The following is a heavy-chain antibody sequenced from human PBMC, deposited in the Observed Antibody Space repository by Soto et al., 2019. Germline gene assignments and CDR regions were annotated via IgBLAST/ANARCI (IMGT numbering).Heavy chain of an antibody. V-gene: IGHV3-7*01. CDR1: GFTFSTSW. J-gene: IGHJ3*02. CDR3: AGTATSYALDI. Sequence: GGSLRLSCAASGFTFSTSWMSWVRQAPGKGLEWVANIKQDGGGTVYVDSVKGRFTISRDNTKKSLYLQMNSLRAEDTALYYCAGTATSYALDIWGQGTMVTFSS. CDR2: IKQDGGGT.